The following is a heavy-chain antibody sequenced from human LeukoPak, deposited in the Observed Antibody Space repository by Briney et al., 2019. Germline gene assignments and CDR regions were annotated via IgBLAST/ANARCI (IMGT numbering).Heavy chain of an antibody. CDR1: GLTFSTYA. CDR3: AARAGGFRHFDY. J-gene: IGHJ4*02. CDR2: ISDSGGKT. V-gene: IGHV3-23*01. D-gene: IGHD3-10*01. Sequence: GGSLRLSCAASGLTFSTYAMSWVRQAPGKGLEWVSGISDSGGKTDYVDSVKGRFTVSRDNSKNTVYLQMNSLRAEDTAVYYCAARAGGFRHFDYWGQGTLVTVSS.